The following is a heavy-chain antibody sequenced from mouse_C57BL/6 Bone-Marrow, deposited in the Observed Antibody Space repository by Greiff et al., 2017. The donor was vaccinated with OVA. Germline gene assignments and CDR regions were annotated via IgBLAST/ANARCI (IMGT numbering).Heavy chain of an antibody. D-gene: IGHD1-1*01. V-gene: IGHV1-55*01. CDR3: ARETVGFDY. J-gene: IGHJ2*01. CDR2: IYPGSGST. Sequence: QVHVKQPGAELVKPGASVKMSCKASGYTFTSYWITWVKQRPGQGLEWIGDIYPGSGSTNYNEKFKSKATLTVDTSSSTAYMQLSSLTSEDSAVYYCARETVGFDYWGQGTTLTVSS. CDR1: GYTFTSYW.